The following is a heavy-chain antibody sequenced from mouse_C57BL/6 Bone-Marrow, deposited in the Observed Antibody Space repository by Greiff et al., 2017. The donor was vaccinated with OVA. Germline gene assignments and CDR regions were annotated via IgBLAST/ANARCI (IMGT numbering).Heavy chain of an antibody. CDR3: ARSVVLLLYFDV. D-gene: IGHD1-1*02. CDR1: GYTFTSYW. J-gene: IGHJ1*03. Sequence: VQLQQPGAELVKPGASVKLSCKASGYTFTSYWMHWVKQRPGQGLEWIGMIHPNSGSTNYNEKFKSKATLTVDKSSSTAYMQLSSLTSEDSAVYYCARSVVLLLYFDVWGTGTTVTVSS. V-gene: IGHV1-64*01. CDR2: IHPNSGST.